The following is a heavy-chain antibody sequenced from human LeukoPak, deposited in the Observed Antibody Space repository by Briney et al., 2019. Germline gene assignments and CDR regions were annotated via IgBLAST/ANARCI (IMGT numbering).Heavy chain of an antibody. CDR1: GYTFTGYY. CDR2: INPNSGDS. V-gene: IGHV1-2*02. Sequence: ASVKVSCKASGYTFTGYYLHWVRQAPGQGLEWMGWINPNSGDSHHAQKFQGRVTMTRDTSISAAYMELSRLRSDDTAVYYCAREIGGILVFDYWGQGTLVTVSS. D-gene: IGHD5-18*01. J-gene: IGHJ4*02. CDR3: AREIGGILVFDY.